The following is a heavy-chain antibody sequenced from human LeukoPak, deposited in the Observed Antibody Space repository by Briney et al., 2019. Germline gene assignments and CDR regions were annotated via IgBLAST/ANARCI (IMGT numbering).Heavy chain of an antibody. J-gene: IGHJ4*02. CDR2: ISWNSGST. V-gene: IGHV3-23*01. Sequence: SGGSLELSCAASGFTFDDYAMHWVRQAPGKGLEWVSGISWNSGSTYYADSVKGQFTISRDNSRNTLYLQMNSLRAEDTAVYYCAKDVSGSYYLYYFDYWGQGTLVTVSS. CDR3: AKDVSGSYYLYYFDY. CDR1: GFTFDDYA. D-gene: IGHD1-26*01.